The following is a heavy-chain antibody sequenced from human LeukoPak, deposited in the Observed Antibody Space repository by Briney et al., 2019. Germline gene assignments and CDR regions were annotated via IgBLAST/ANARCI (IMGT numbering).Heavy chain of an antibody. CDR1: GGSISSYY. J-gene: IGHJ3*02. D-gene: IGHD1-26*01. CDR2: IYYSGST. V-gene: IGHV4-59*01. Sequence: PSETLSLTYTVSGGSISSYYWSWIRQPPGKGLEWIGYIYYSGSTNYNPSLKSRVTISVDTSKNQFSLKLSSVTAADTAVYYCAEGGSYADAFDIWGQGTMVTVSS. CDR3: AEGGSYADAFDI.